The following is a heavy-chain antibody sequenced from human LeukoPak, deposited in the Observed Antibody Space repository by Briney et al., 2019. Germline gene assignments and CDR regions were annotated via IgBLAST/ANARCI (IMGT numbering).Heavy chain of an antibody. J-gene: IGHJ4*02. Sequence: ASVKVSCKASGGTFSSYAISWVRQAPGQGLEWMGWISAYNGNTNYAQKLQGRVTMTTDTSTSTAYMELRSLRSDDTAVYYCARDQKSAAGLTLFDYWGQGTLVTVSS. CDR3: ARDQKSAAGLTLFDY. CDR1: GGTFSSYA. V-gene: IGHV1-18*01. CDR2: ISAYNGNT. D-gene: IGHD6-13*01.